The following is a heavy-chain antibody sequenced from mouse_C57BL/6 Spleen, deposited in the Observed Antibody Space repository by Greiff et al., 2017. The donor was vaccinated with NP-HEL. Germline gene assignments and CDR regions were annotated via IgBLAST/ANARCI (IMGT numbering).Heavy chain of an antibody. V-gene: IGHV5-17*01. CDR3: ARYYDYDEAWFAY. CDR1: GFTFSDYG. D-gene: IGHD2-4*01. J-gene: IGHJ3*01. Sequence: EVKLMESGGGLVKPGGSLKLSCEASGFTFSDYGMHWVRQAPEKGLEWVAYISSGSSTIYYADTVKGRFTISGANAKNTLFLQMTSLMSWDTSMYYCARYYDYDEAWFAYWGQGTLVTVSA. CDR2: ISSGSSTI.